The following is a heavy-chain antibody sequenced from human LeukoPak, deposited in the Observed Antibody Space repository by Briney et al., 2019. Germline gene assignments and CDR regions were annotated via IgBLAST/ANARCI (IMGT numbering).Heavy chain of an antibody. CDR1: GGSISSYY. V-gene: IGHV4-59*01. CDR2: IYYSGST. J-gene: IGHJ4*02. D-gene: IGHD3-22*01. Sequence: SETLSLTCTVSGGSISSYYWRWIRQPPGKGLEWIVYIYYSGSTNYNPSLKSRVTISVDKSKNQFSLKLSSVTAADTAVYYCAREEGSGYYFHWGQGTLVTVSS. CDR3: AREEGSGYYFH.